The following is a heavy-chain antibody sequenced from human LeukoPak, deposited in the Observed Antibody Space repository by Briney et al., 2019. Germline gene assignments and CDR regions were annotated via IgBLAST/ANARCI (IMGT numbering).Heavy chain of an antibody. CDR2: INHSGST. CDR1: GGSFSGYY. V-gene: IGHV4-34*01. D-gene: IGHD2-8*01. CDR3: ARGTETDASGSNGFFSSHY. Sequence: SETLSLTCAVYGGSFSGYYWSWIRQPPGKGLEWIGEINHSGSTNYNPSLKSRVTISVDTSKNQFSLKLSSVTAADTAVYDCARGTETDASGSNGFFSSHYWGQGTLVTVSS. J-gene: IGHJ4*02.